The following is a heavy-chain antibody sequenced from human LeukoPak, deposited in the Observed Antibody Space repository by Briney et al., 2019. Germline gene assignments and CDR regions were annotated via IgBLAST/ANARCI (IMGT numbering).Heavy chain of an antibody. CDR3: ARDFYGSGRSGGY. CDR2: NSAYYGNT. Sequence: ASVKVSRKPSGYTFNAYGLSCVRQTPGQGLERMGWNSAYYGNTNYAQKFQGRVNMPTDTSTSTAYMELRSLRSDDTAVYYCARDFYGSGRSGGYWGQGTLVTVSS. CDR1: GYTFNAYG. J-gene: IGHJ4*02. D-gene: IGHD3-10*01. V-gene: IGHV1-18*01.